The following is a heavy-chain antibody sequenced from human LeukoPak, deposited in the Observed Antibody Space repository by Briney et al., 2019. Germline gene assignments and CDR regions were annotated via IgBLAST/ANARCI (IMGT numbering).Heavy chain of an antibody. CDR1: GDSMSSNNW. D-gene: IGHD3-10*01. V-gene: IGHV4-4*02. CDR2: IYTSGST. Sequence: SETLSLTCDVSGDSMSSNNWWSWVRQPPGKGLEWIGRIYTSGSTNYNPSLKSRVTMSVDTSKNHFSLKLSSVTAADTAVYYCASGGGRLPPGRYGSGSYRFYYYMDVWGKGTTVTISS. J-gene: IGHJ6*03. CDR3: ASGGGRLPPGRYGSGSYRFYYYMDV.